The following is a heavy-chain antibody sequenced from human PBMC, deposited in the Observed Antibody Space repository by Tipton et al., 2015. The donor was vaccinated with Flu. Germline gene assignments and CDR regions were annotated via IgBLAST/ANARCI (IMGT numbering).Heavy chain of an antibody. CDR2: IRHDESDK. CDR3: AKDGWDSSGWYPFDY. J-gene: IGHJ4*02. D-gene: IGHD6-19*01. CDR1: GFTFSGYG. V-gene: IGHV3-30*02. Sequence: SGFTFSGYGMHWVRQAPGKGLEWVAFIRHDESDKYYADYVKGRFIISRDNSKNALHLVINSLRAEDTAVYYCAKDGWDSSGWYPFDYWGQGTLVTVSS.